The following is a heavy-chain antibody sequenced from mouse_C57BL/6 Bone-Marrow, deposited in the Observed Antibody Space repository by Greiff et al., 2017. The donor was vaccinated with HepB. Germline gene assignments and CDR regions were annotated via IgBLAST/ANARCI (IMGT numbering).Heavy chain of an antibody. CDR1: GFSLTSYG. CDR3: ARNGDYDRYYAMDY. D-gene: IGHD2-4*01. Sequence: QVQLKQSGPGLVQPSQSLSITCTVSGFSLTSYGVHWVRQSPGKGLEWLGVIWSGGSTDYNAAFISRLSISKDNSKSQVFFKMNSLQADDTAIYYCARNGDYDRYYAMDYWGQGTSVTVSS. J-gene: IGHJ4*01. V-gene: IGHV2-2*01. CDR2: IWSGGST.